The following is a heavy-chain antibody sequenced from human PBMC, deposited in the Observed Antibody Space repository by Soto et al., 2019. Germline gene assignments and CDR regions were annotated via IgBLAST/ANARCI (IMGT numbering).Heavy chain of an antibody. CDR3: ARGVSAGFDY. J-gene: IGHJ4*02. CDR1: GYSFTSLD. CDR2: MQPSTGRT. Sequence: QVQLVQSGAEVREPGASVKVSCKASGYSFTSLDINWVRQTAGQGLEWMGWMQPSTGRTGYAQKFQGRVTMTRDTSITPAYMELTTLTSDDTAFYYCARGVSAGFDYWGQGTLVTVSS. V-gene: IGHV1-8*01. D-gene: IGHD6-19*01.